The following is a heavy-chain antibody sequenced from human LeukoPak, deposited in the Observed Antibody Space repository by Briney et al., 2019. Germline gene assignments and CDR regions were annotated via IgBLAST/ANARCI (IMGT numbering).Heavy chain of an antibody. CDR3: ARDRDYWNSAPDYFDY. Sequence: PGGSLRRSCAASGFTFSSYSMNWVRQAPGKRLEWVSSISSSSSYIYYADSVKGRFTISRDNAKNSLYLHMNSLRAEDTAVYYCARDRDYWNSAPDYFDYWGQGTLVTVSS. CDR1: GFTFSSYS. CDR2: ISSSSSYI. J-gene: IGHJ4*02. V-gene: IGHV3-21*01. D-gene: IGHD1-1*01.